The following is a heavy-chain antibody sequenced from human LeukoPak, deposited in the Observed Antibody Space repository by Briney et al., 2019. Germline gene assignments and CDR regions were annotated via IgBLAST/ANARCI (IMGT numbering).Heavy chain of an antibody. D-gene: IGHD5-18*01. J-gene: IGHJ4*02. CDR3: ARDLGYNYGSDFDY. Sequence: GGSLRLSCAASGFTFSNYAMSWVRQAPGKGLEWVSAISGSGGSTYYADSVKGRFTISRDNSKNTLYLQMNSLRAEDTAVYYCARDLGYNYGSDFDYWGQGTLVTVSS. CDR1: GFTFSNYA. CDR2: ISGSGGST. V-gene: IGHV3-23*01.